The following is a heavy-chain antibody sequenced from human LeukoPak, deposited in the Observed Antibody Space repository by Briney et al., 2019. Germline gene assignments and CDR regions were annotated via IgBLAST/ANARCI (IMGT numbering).Heavy chain of an antibody. V-gene: IGHV3-15*01. CDR1: GFTFSNAW. J-gene: IGHJ4*02. CDR3: TTDRSHLYSSSPELDY. CDR2: IKSKTDGGTT. Sequence: GGPLRLSCAASGFTFSNAWMSWVRQAPGKGLEWVGRIKSKTDGGTTDYAAPVKGRFTISRDDSKNTLYLQMNSLKTEDTAVYYCTTDRSHLYSSSPELDYWGQGTLVTVSS. D-gene: IGHD6-6*01.